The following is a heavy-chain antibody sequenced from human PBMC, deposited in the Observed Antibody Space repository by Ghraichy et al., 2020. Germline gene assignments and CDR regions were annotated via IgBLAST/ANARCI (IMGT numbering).Heavy chain of an antibody. CDR3: ACSNKWYPGFDS. J-gene: IGHJ4*02. V-gene: IGHV3-21*01. CDR2: ISTGNTYI. CDR1: GFTFTTYS. D-gene: IGHD6-13*01. Sequence: GGSLRLSCAASGFTFTTYSMSWVRQAPGRGLEWVSSISTGNTYIYYADSVKGRFTISRDNAKNSLYLQMNSLRAEDTAVYYCACSNKWYPGFDSWGQGALVTVSS.